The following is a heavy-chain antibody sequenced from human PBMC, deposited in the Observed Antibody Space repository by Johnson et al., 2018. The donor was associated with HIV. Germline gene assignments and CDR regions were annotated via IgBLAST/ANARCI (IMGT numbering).Heavy chain of an antibody. V-gene: IGHV3-20*04. D-gene: IGHD4-23*01. Sequence: MLLVESGGGVVRRGGSLRLSCVASGFTFDDYGMSWVRQAPGKGLEWVSGINWNGGRTGYADSGKGRFTISRENAKNSLSLQMNSLRAEDTAVDYCARIVRMTTVVIGDAFDIWGQGTKVTVSS. J-gene: IGHJ3*02. CDR3: ARIVRMTTVVIGDAFDI. CDR1: GFTFDDYG. CDR2: INWNGGRT.